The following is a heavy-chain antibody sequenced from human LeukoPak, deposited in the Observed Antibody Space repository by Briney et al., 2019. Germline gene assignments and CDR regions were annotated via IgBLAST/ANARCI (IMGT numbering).Heavy chain of an antibody. Sequence: GGSLRLSCAASGFTFSSYAMLWVRQAPGKGLEWVAVISYDGSNKYYADSVKGRFTISRDNSKNTLYLQMNSLRAEDTAVYYCARGDGYNSHYYFDYWGQGTLVTVSS. CDR3: ARGDGYNSHYYFDY. CDR2: ISYDGSNK. J-gene: IGHJ4*02. V-gene: IGHV3-30-3*01. D-gene: IGHD5-24*01. CDR1: GFTFSSYA.